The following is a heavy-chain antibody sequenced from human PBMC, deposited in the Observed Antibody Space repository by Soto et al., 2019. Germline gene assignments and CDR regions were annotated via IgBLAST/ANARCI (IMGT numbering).Heavy chain of an antibody. V-gene: IGHV3-33*01. J-gene: IGHJ6*02. D-gene: IGHD3-3*01. CDR1: GFTFSSYG. Sequence: QVQLVESGGGVVQPGRSLRLSCAASGFTFSSYGMHWVRQAPGKGLEWVAVIWYDGSNKYYADSVKGRFTISRDNSKNPLYLQMNSLRAEDTAVYYCARDRSSITIFGYGMDVWGQGTTVTVSS. CDR3: ARDRSSITIFGYGMDV. CDR2: IWYDGSNK.